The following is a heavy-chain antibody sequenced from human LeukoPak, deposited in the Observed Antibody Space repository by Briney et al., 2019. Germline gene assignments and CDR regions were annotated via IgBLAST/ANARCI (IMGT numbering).Heavy chain of an antibody. Sequence: ASVKVSCKASGYIFTDYYMHWVRQAPGQELGWMGRINPNSGGTNYAQKFQGRVTMTRDTSISTAYMELSRLRSDDTAVYYCARDRSGYYFRVGYYGMDVWGQGTTVTVSS. D-gene: IGHD3-22*01. J-gene: IGHJ6*02. CDR1: GYIFTDYY. CDR2: INPNSGGT. V-gene: IGHV1-2*06. CDR3: ARDRSGYYFRVGYYGMDV.